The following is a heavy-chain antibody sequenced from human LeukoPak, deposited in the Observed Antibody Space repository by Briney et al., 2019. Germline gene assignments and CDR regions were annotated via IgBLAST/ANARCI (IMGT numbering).Heavy chain of an antibody. J-gene: IGHJ3*02. Sequence: PSETLSLTCTVSGGSISSYYWSWIRQPPGKGLEWIGYIYYSGSTNYNPSLKSRVTISVDTSKNQFSLKLSSVTAADTAVYYCARHNSSGWTRGAFDIWGQGTMVTVSS. CDR3: ARHNSSGWTRGAFDI. V-gene: IGHV4-59*08. CDR1: GGSISSYY. D-gene: IGHD6-19*01. CDR2: IYYSGST.